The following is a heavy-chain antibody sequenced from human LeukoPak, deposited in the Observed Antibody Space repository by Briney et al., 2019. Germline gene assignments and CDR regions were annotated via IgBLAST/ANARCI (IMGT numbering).Heavy chain of an antibody. Sequence: SETLSLTCTVSGGSISSYYWSWIRQPPGKGLEWIGYIYYSGSTNYNPSFKSRVTISVDTSKNQFSLKLSSVTAADTAVYYCARYPRHSNFDYWGQGTLVTVSS. CDR3: ARYPRHSNFDY. CDR2: IYYSGST. CDR1: GGSISSYY. V-gene: IGHV4-59*01. J-gene: IGHJ4*02. D-gene: IGHD4-11*01.